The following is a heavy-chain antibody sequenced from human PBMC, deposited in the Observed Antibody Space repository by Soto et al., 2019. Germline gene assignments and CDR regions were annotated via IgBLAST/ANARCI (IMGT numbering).Heavy chain of an antibody. CDR1: GMSISSNVW. D-gene: IGHD2-21*01. J-gene: IGHJ2*01. V-gene: IGHV4-4*02. Sequence: PSETLSLTCAVSGMSISSNVWWSWVRQSPGKGLEWIAEIYHSGGITYSPSLKSRVTISVDKAGNQFSLKMTSVTAADTAMYYCARLVRVVVIEDVHWTFDLWGRGTLVTVSS. CDR2: IYHSGGI. CDR3: ARLVRVVVIEDVHWTFDL.